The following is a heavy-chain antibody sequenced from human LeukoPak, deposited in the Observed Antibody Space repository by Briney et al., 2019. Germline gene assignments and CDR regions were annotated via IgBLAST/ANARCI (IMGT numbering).Heavy chain of an antibody. Sequence: PSETLSLTCTVSGASLSTYYWSWIRQPPGKGLEWIGYIYYSGSTSFSYNPSLKSRVTISVDTSKNQFSLQLRFVTAADTAVYYCARHRTTEYNWFDPWGQGALVTVSS. V-gene: IGHV4-59*08. D-gene: IGHD1-1*01. CDR2: IYYSGSTSF. CDR1: GASLSTYY. J-gene: IGHJ5*02. CDR3: ARHRTTEYNWFDP.